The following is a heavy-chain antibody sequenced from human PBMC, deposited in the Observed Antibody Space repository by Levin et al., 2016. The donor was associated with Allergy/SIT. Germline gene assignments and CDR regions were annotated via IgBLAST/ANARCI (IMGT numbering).Heavy chain of an antibody. CDR3: ARRLGSSTWLDS. V-gene: IGHV4-59*01. D-gene: IGHD6-13*01. J-gene: IGHJ4*02. Sequence: SETLSLTCTVSGGSITNYYWSWIRQPPGKGLEWIGYIFHSGSTNYNPSLQSRVTISVDTSKNQFSLQLSSLTAADTALYYCARRLGSSTWLDSWGQGTLVTVSS. CDR1: GGSITNYY. CDR2: IFHSGST.